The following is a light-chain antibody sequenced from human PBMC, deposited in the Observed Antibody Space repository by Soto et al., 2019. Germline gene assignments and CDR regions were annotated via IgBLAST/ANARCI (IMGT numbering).Light chain of an antibody. Sequence: DIPMTQSPSSLSASVGDKLTITCRANQSITNFLNWYQKKSGDVPKLLIFAASRLQSGVPSRFSGSGSGTDFALTINSPQPEDFASDYCQQSSTTPRLSFGGGTRVDFK. CDR1: QSITNF. CDR3: QQSSTTPRLS. J-gene: IGKJ4*01. V-gene: IGKV1-39*01. CDR2: AAS.